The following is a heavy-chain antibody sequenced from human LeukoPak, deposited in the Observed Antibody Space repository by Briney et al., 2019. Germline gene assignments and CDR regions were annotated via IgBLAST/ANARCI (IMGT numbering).Heavy chain of an antibody. J-gene: IGHJ2*01. D-gene: IGHD6-19*01. CDR2: IYYSGST. CDR1: GGSISSYY. CDR3: ARDRDPLYSSGWYWYFDL. Sequence: PETLSLTCTVSGGSISSYYWSWIRQPPGKGLEWIGYIYYSGSTNYNPSLKSRVTISVDTSKNQFSLKLSSVTAADTAVYYCARDRDPLYSSGWYWYFDLWGRGTLVTVSS. V-gene: IGHV4-59*12.